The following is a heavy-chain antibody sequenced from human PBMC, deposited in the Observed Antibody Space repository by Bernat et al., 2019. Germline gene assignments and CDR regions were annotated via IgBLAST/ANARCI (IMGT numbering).Heavy chain of an antibody. Sequence: EVQLVESGGGLVQPGGSLRLSCAAPGFSFSSYWMTWVRQAPGKGLEWVANIRQDGNEKYYVDSVKGRFTISRDNAKNSLYLQMSSLRAEDTAVYYCARDVKDFDYWGQGTLVTVSS. CDR3: ARDVKDFDY. CDR1: GFSFSSYW. V-gene: IGHV3-7*04. J-gene: IGHJ4*02. CDR2: IRQDGNEK.